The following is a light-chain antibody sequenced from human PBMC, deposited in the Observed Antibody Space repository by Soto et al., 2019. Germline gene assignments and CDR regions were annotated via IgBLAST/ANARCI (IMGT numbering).Light chain of an antibody. V-gene: IGLV2-14*01. CDR3: TSYTNSGTWV. CDR1: SSDVGGYNY. Sequence: QSVLTQSASVSGSPGQSITISCAGTSSDVGGYNYVSWYQQHPDKAPKLMIYEVINRPSGVSNRFSGSKSDNTASLTISGLQAEDEADYYCTSYTNSGTWVFGGGTKLTVL. CDR2: EVI. J-gene: IGLJ3*02.